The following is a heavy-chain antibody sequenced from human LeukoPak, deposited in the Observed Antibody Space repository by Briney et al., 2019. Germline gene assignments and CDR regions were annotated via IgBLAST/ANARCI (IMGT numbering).Heavy chain of an antibody. V-gene: IGHV3-20*04. CDR1: GFTFDDYG. D-gene: IGHD6-13*01. Sequence: PGGSLRLSCAASGFTFDDYGMSWVRQAPGKGLEWVSGINWNGGSTGYADSVKGRFTISRDHAKNSLYLQMNSLRAEDTAVYYCARGGVAAATADAFDIWGQGTTVTVSS. CDR3: ARGGVAAATADAFDI. CDR2: INWNGGST. J-gene: IGHJ3*02.